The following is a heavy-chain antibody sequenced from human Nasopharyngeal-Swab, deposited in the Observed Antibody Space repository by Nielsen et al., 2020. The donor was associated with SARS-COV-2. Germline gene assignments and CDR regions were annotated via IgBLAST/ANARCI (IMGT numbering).Heavy chain of an antibody. Sequence: GGSLRLSCVASGFTFGSFEMNWVRQAPGKGLEWVSYLSSSGSTIYYADSVKGRFTISRDNAKNSLYLQMNSLRAEDTAVYYCARDGMWAIAAAGGFDYWGQGTLVTVSS. V-gene: IGHV3-48*03. J-gene: IGHJ4*02. CDR1: GFTFGSFE. CDR3: ARDGMWAIAAAGGFDY. CDR2: LSSSGSTI. D-gene: IGHD6-13*01.